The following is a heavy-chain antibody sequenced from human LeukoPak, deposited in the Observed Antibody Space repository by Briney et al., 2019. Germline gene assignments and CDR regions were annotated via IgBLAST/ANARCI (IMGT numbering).Heavy chain of an antibody. CDR1: GGSFSGYY. CDR3: ARISDRLADAFDI. J-gene: IGHJ3*02. V-gene: IGHV4-34*01. CDR2: INHSGST. D-gene: IGHD3-22*01. Sequence: TPSETLSLTCAVYGGSFSGYYWSWIRQPPGKGLEWIGEINHSGSTNYNPSLKSRVTISVDTSKNQFSLKLSSVTAADTAVYYCARISDRLADAFDIWGQGTMVTVSS.